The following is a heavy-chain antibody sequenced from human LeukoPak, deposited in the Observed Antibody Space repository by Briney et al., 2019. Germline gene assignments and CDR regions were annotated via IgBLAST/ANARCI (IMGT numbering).Heavy chain of an antibody. CDR3: ARDHSNSWYRGVQALDI. CDR2: IWYDGGNK. J-gene: IGHJ3*02. D-gene: IGHD6-13*01. CDR1: GFAFSSYG. Sequence: PGGSLRLSCVASGFAFSSYGMHWVRQAPGKGLEWVAVIWYDGGNKYYAESVKGRFTITRDNSKNTLFLQMNSLRTEDTALYYCARDHSNSWYRGVQALDIWGQGTVVTVSS. V-gene: IGHV3-33*01.